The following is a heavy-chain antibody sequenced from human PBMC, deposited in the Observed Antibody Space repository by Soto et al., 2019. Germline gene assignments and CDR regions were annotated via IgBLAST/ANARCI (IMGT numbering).Heavy chain of an antibody. CDR3: ARAPVDTAMVTFRWFDP. Sequence: QVQLVQSGAEVKKPGSSVKVSCKASGGTFSSYAISWVRQAPGQGLEWMGGIIPIFGTANYAQKFQGRATITADKSTSTAYMELSSLRSEDTAVYYCARAPVDTAMVTFRWFDPWGQGTLVTVSS. CDR2: IIPIFGTA. CDR1: GGTFSSYA. J-gene: IGHJ5*02. V-gene: IGHV1-69*06. D-gene: IGHD5-18*01.